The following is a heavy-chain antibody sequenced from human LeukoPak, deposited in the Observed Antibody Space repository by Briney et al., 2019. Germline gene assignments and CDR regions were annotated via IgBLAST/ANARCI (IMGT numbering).Heavy chain of an antibody. CDR1: GFTFSSYA. Sequence: PGRSLRLSCAASGFTFSSYAMHWVRQAPGKGLEWVAVISYDGSNKYYADSVKGRFTISRDNSKNTLYLQMNSLRAEDTAVYYCARVGEMAPFDYWGQGTLVTVSS. J-gene: IGHJ4*02. CDR2: ISYDGSNK. CDR3: ARVGEMAPFDY. V-gene: IGHV3-30-3*01. D-gene: IGHD5-24*01.